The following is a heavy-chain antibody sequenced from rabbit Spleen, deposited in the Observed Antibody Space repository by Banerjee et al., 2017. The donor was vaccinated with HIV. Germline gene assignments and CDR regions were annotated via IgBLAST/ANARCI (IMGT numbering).Heavy chain of an antibody. V-gene: IGHV1S47*01. CDR3: ARGGGL. CDR2: IDPLFGSA. CDR1: GFDFNSYY. Sequence: QAQLVESGGGLVQPEGSLTLSCKASGFDFNSYYMSWVRQAPGKGLEWIGYIDPLFGSAYYASWVNGRFSISRENTKNTVSLQRNSLTAAETATYFCARGGGLGGPGTLVTVS. J-gene: IGHJ4*01.